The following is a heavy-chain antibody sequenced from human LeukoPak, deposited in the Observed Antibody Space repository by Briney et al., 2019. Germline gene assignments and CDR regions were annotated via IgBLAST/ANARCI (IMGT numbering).Heavy chain of an antibody. Sequence: PSETLSLTCTVSGGSVSSYYWSWIRQPAGKGLEWIGRIYTSGSTNYNPSLKSRVTMSVDTSRNQFSLKVSSVTAADTAVYYCARDYSYSSSWSSREKHYYYYMDVWGKGTTVTVSS. CDR1: GGSVSSYY. CDR3: ARDYSYSSSWSSREKHYYYYMDV. V-gene: IGHV4-4*07. D-gene: IGHD6-13*01. J-gene: IGHJ6*03. CDR2: IYTSGST.